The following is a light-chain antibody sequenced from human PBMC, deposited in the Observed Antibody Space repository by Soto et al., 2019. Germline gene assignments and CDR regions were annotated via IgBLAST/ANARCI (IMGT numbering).Light chain of an antibody. CDR2: GAS. CDR1: QSVSSSY. J-gene: IGKJ1*01. Sequence: VLTPSPRNLVLSHLDSAHLSCRASQSVSSSYLAWYQQKPGQAPRLLIYGASSRATGIPGRFSGSGSGTDFTLTISSLEPEDFAVYYCQQDGSSPTTFGQGTKVDIK. V-gene: IGKV3-20*01. CDR3: QQDGSSPTT.